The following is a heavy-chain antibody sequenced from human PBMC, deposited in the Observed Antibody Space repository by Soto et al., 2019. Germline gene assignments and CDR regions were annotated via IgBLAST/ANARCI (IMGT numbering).Heavy chain of an antibody. V-gene: IGHV4-39*01. J-gene: IGHJ4*02. D-gene: IGHD3-22*01. Sequence: ETLSLTCTVSGGSISSSSYYWGWIRQPPGKGLEWIGSIYYTGSTYYNPSLKSRVTISVDTSKNQFSLKLSSVTAADTAVYYCARQRRYYYDSSGYPDYWGQGTLVTVSS. CDR2: IYYTGST. CDR1: GGSISSSSYY. CDR3: ARQRRYYYDSSGYPDY.